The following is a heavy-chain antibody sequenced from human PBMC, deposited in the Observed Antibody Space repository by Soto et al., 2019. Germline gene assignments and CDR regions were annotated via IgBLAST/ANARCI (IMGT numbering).Heavy chain of an antibody. V-gene: IGHV3-72*01. CDR3: ARAGIAAGYYYYGMDV. J-gene: IGHJ6*02. CDR1: GFTFSDHY. D-gene: IGHD1-20*01. Sequence: GGSLRLSCAASGFTFSDHYMDWVRQAPGKGLEWVGRTRNKANSYTTEYAASVKGRFTISRDDSKNSLYLQMNSLQTEDTAVYYCARAGIAAGYYYYGMDVWGQGTTVTVSS. CDR2: TRNKANSYTT.